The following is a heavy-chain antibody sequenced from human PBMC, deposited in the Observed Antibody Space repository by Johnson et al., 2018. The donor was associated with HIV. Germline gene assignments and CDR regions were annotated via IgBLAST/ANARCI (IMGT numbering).Heavy chain of an antibody. V-gene: IGHV3-43*01. Sequence: VQLVESGGVVVQPGGSLRLSCAASGFTFDDYTMHWVRQAPGKGLEWVSLISWDGGSTYYADSVKGRFTISRDNSKNSLYLQMNSLRTEDTAVYYCARVKVATINAFDIWGQGTMVTVSS. CDR3: ARVKVATINAFDI. J-gene: IGHJ3*02. CDR2: ISWDGGST. D-gene: IGHD5-12*01. CDR1: GFTFDDYT.